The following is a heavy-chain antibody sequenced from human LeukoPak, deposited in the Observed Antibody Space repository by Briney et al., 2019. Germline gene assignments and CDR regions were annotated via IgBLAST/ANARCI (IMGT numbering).Heavy chain of an antibody. D-gene: IGHD5-24*01. CDR1: GGSISSSSYY. Sequence: SETLSLTCTVSGGSISSSSYYWGWIRQPPGKGLEWIGSIYYSGSTYYNPSLKSRVTISVDTSKNQFSLKLSSVTAADTAVYYCASLHRTEMATTTIIDYWGQGTLVTVSS. CDR2: IYYSGST. CDR3: ASLHRTEMATTTIIDY. J-gene: IGHJ4*02. V-gene: IGHV4-39*07.